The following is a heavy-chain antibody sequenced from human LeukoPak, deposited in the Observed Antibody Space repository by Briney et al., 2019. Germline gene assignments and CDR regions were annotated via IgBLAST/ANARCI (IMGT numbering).Heavy chain of an antibody. CDR2: ISGSGGST. D-gene: IGHD5-18*01. V-gene: IGHV3-23*01. Sequence: GGSLRLSCAASGFTFSSYAMSWVRRAPGKGLEWVSAISGSGGSTYYADSVKGRFTISRDNSKNTLYLQMNSLRAEDTAVYYCAKENAGRGSYGFLDYFDYWGQGTLVTVSS. J-gene: IGHJ4*02. CDR3: AKENAGRGSYGFLDYFDY. CDR1: GFTFSSYA.